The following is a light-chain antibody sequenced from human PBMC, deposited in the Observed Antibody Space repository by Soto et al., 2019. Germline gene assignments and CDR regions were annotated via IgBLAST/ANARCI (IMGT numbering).Light chain of an antibody. V-gene: IGKV3-11*01. CDR2: DAA. Sequence: IVLTQSPATLSLSPGERAALSCRASQNIRNYLAWYQQKPGQSPRLLIYDAANRATDIPARFSGNGSGTDFTLTISSLEPEDFAVYFCQQRSNWPLTFGPGTKVDIK. CDR3: QQRSNWPLT. CDR1: QNIRNY. J-gene: IGKJ3*01.